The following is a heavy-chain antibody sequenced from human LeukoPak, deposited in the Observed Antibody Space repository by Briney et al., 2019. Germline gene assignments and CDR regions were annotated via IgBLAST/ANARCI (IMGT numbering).Heavy chain of an antibody. D-gene: IGHD2-21*02. V-gene: IGHV4-34*01. Sequence: SETLSLTCAVYGGSFSGYYWSWIRQPPGKGLEWIGEISHSGSTNYNPSLKSRVTISVDASKNQFSLKLSSVTAADTAVYYCATAVGHNWFDPWGQGTLVTVSS. CDR2: ISHSGST. CDR1: GGSFSGYY. CDR3: ATAVGHNWFDP. J-gene: IGHJ5*02.